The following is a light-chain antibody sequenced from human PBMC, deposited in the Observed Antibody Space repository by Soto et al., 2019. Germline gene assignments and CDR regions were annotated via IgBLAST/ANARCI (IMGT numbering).Light chain of an antibody. J-gene: IGKJ3*01. V-gene: IGKV3-20*01. CDR2: GAS. CDR1: QSVRSAY. CDR3: QQYGSSPFT. Sequence: IVLTQSPGTLSLSAGEGATLSCGASQSVRSAYLAWYQQKPGQAPRLLIYGASTRATGIPDRFSGSGSGTDFTLTISRLEPEDFAVYYCQQYGSSPFTFGPGTKVDIK.